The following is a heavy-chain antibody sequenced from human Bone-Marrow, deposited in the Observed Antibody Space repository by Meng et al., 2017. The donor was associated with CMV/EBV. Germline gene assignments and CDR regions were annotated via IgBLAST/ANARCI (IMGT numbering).Heavy chain of an antibody. CDR1: GYTLTELS. J-gene: IGHJ4*02. Sequence: ASVKVSCKVSGYTLTELSMHWVRQAPGKGLEWMGGFDPEDGETIYAQKFQGRVTITTDESTSTAYMELSSLRSEDTAVYYCAGEGVEMATIAQPYFDYWGQGTLVTVSS. CDR3: AGEGVEMATIAQPYFDY. V-gene: IGHV1-24*01. CDR2: FDPEDGET. D-gene: IGHD5-24*01.